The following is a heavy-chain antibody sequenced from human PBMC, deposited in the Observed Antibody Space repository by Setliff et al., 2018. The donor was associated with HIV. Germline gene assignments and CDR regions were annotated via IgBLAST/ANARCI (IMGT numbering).Heavy chain of an antibody. V-gene: IGHV3-7*03. J-gene: IGHJ5*02. Sequence: PGGSLRLSCAVSGFNANPYTMAWVRQAPGKGLEWVATIKQDGSEIYYMDSVKGRFTISRDNARTSLFLEMRSLRDEDTAVYLCANLWELGAWGQGTLVTVSS. CDR3: ANLWELGA. CDR2: IKQDGSEI. D-gene: IGHD3-16*01. CDR1: GFNANPYT.